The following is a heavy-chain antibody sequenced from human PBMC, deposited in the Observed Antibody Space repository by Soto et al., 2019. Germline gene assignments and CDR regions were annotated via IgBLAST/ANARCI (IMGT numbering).Heavy chain of an antibody. V-gene: IGHV3-48*01. Sequence: GGSLRLSCAASGFTFSSYSMNWVRQAPGKGLEWVSYISSSSSTIYYADSVKGRFTISRDNAKNSLYLQMNSLRAEDTAVYYCARDLRSGTYYDFWRGYGPFDYCGQGPLLTVSS. CDR2: ISSSSSTI. CDR3: ARDLRSGTYYDFWRGYGPFDY. J-gene: IGHJ4*02. D-gene: IGHD3-3*01. CDR1: GFTFSSYS.